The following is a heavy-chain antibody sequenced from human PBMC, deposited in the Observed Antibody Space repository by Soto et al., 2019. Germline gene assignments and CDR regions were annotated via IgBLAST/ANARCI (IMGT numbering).Heavy chain of an antibody. CDR2: ISGSGGST. J-gene: IGHJ4*02. V-gene: IGHV3-23*01. CDR1: GFTFSSYA. Sequence: GGSLRLSCAASGFTFSSYAMSWVRQAPGKGLEWVSAISGSGGSTYYADSVKGRFTISRDNSKNTLYLQMKSMRAEVTAVSYCAIRDSRGNFDCWGQGTLVTFSS. CDR3: AIRDSRGNFDC. D-gene: IGHD3-10*01.